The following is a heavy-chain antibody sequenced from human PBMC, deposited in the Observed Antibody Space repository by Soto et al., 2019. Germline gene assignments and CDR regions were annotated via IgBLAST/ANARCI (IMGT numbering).Heavy chain of an antibody. CDR3: GTTVDTQYFDY. J-gene: IGHJ4*02. CDR1: GFTFSSYG. CDR2: IWYDGSNK. D-gene: IGHD4-4*01. Sequence: GSLRLSCAASGFTFSSYGMHWVRQAPGKGLEWVAVIWYDGSNKYYADSVKGRFTISRDNSKNTLYLQMNSLRAEDTAVYYCGTTVDTQYFDYWGQGTLVTVSS. V-gene: IGHV3-33*01.